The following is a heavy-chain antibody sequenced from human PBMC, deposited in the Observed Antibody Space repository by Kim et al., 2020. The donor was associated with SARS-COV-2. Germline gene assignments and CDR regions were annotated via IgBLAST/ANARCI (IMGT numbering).Heavy chain of an antibody. V-gene: IGHV1-18*01. D-gene: IGHD3-10*01. J-gene: IGHJ4*02. CDR3: ARDRGVRGVGDY. Sequence: NDAQKRQGRVTMTTDTSTSTAYMELRSLRSDDTAVYYCARDRGVRGVGDYWGQGTLVTVSS.